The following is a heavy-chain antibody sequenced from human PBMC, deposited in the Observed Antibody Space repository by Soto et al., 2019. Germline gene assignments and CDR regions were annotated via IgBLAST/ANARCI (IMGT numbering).Heavy chain of an antibody. Sequence: SEILSLPCTVARDSISSYYWSWIRQTPGKRLEWIGYISYSGSTDYNPSLKSRVTISGDTSKNQFSLKVSSVTAADTAVYYCARGTSWQLPFDYWGQGTLVTVSS. CDR1: RDSISSYY. J-gene: IGHJ4*02. CDR3: ARGTSWQLPFDY. D-gene: IGHD6-13*01. CDR2: ISYSGST. V-gene: IGHV4-59*01.